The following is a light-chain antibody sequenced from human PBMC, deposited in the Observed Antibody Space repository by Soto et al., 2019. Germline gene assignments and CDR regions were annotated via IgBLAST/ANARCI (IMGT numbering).Light chain of an antibody. CDR2: GAS. CDR3: QQRSNWPPGVT. Sequence: IVMKNSPATLSVSPWERATQCYSAIQSIGSNLAWYQQTPGQPPRLLIYGASTRATGIPAKFSGSGSGTEFTLTISSLQSEDFAVYYCQQRSNWPPGVTFGQGTRLEI. J-gene: IGKJ5*01. V-gene: IGKV3-15*01. CDR1: QSIGSN.